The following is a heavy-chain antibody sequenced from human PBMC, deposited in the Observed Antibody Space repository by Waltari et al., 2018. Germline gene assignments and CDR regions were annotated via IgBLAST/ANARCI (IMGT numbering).Heavy chain of an antibody. D-gene: IGHD2-2*01. J-gene: IGHJ6*03. CDR2: INHSGST. Sequence: QVQLQQWGAGLLKPSETLSLTCAVYGGSFSGYYWSWIRQPPGKGLEWIGEINHSGSTNYNPALKSRVTISVDTSKNQFSLKLSSVTAADTAVYYCASGRYCSSTSCYYYYMDVWGKGTTVTVSS. V-gene: IGHV4-34*01. CDR3: ASGRYCSSTSCYYYYMDV. CDR1: GGSFSGYY.